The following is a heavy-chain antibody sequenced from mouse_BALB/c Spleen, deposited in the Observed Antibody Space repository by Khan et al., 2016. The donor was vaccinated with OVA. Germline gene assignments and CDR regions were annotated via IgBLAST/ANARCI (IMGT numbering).Heavy chain of an antibody. CDR3: AERKHWYFDV. J-gene: IGHJ1*01. CDR2: INTETGEP. Sequence: QIQLVQSGPELKKPGETVKISCKASGYTFTDYSMHWVKQAPGKGLKWMGWINTETGEPTYADDFKGRFAFSLETSASTAYLQINNLKNEDTATYFWAERKHWYFDVWGAVTTVTVSS. V-gene: IGHV9-2-1*01. CDR1: GYTFTDYS.